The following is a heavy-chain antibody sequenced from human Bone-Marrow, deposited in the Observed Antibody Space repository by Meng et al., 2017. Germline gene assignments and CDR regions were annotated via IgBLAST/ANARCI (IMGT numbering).Heavy chain of an antibody. J-gene: IGHJ3*02. Sequence: GESLKISCAASGFTFSSYSMNWVRQAPGKGLEWVSSISSSSSYIYYADSVKGRFTISRDNAKNSLYLQMNSPRAEDTAVYYCARALVGWLVRYDAFNIWGQGPTVPVSS. V-gene: IGHV3-21*01. D-gene: IGHD6-19*01. CDR2: ISSSSSYI. CDR3: ARALVGWLVRYDAFNI. CDR1: GFTFSSYS.